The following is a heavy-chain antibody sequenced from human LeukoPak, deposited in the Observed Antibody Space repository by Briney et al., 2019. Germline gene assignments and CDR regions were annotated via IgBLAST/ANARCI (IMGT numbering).Heavy chain of an antibody. V-gene: IGHV1-2*02. CDR1: GYTFTGYY. Sequence: ASVKVPCKASGYTFTGYYMHWVRQAPGQGLEWMGWINPNSGGTNYAQKFQGRVTMTRDTSISTAYMELSRLRSDDTAVYYCARDGEPQRDYYDSSGYYYVNWGQGTLVTVSS. CDR3: ARDGEPQRDYYDSSGYYYVN. D-gene: IGHD3-22*01. J-gene: IGHJ4*02. CDR2: INPNSGGT.